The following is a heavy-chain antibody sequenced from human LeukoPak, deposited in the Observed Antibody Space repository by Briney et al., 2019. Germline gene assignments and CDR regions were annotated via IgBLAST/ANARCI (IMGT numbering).Heavy chain of an antibody. CDR1: GFTFNSYW. Sequence: GGSLRLSCAASGFTFNSYWMHWVRQDPGKGLVWVSRIISDRSTTTYADSVKGRFTISRDNAKNTLYLQMNSLRAEDSAVYYCGGTYCSNGVCYRDDSFDIWGQGTPVTVSS. CDR3: GGTYCSNGVCYRDDSFDI. J-gene: IGHJ3*02. D-gene: IGHD2-8*01. CDR2: IISDRSTT. V-gene: IGHV3-74*01.